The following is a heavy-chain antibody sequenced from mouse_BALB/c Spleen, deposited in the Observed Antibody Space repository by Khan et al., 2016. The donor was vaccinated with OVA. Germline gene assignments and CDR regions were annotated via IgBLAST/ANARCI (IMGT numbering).Heavy chain of an antibody. D-gene: IGHD2-14*01. CDR3: ARSTYRYAFAY. Sequence: EVQLQESGPSLVKPSQTLSLTCSVTGDSITSGYWSWIRQFPGNKLEYMGYMIYSGNTYYNPSLKSRISITRHTSKNQYNLQWNSVTTEDKATDYGARSTYRYAFAYWGQGTLVTVSA. J-gene: IGHJ3*01. V-gene: IGHV3-8*02. CDR2: MIYSGNT. CDR1: GDSITSGY.